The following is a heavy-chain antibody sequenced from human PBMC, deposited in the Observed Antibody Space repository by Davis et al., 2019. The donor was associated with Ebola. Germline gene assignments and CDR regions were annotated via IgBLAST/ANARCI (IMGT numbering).Heavy chain of an antibody. CDR2: IYYSGST. CDR1: GGSISSYY. Sequence: SETLSLTCTVSGGSISSYYWSWIRQPPGKGLEWIGYIYYSGSTNYNPSLKSRVTISVDTSKNQFSLKLSSVTAADTAVYYCASRHYYYYMDVWDKGTTVTVSS. CDR3: ASRHYYYYMDV. V-gene: IGHV4-59*01. J-gene: IGHJ6*03.